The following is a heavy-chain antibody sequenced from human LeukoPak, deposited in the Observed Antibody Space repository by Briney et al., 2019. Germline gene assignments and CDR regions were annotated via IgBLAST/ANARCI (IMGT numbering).Heavy chain of an antibody. CDR1: GGSFSGYY. J-gene: IGHJ4*02. Sequence: SETLSLTCAVYGGSFSGYYWNWIRQPPGKGLEWIGEINHSGSTNYNPSLKSRVTISVDTSKNQFSLKLSSVTAADTAVYSCAREHSYYDSSGYYYGSGYFDYWGQGTLVTVSS. CDR3: AREHSYYDSSGYYYGSGYFDY. V-gene: IGHV4-34*01. CDR2: INHSGST. D-gene: IGHD3-22*01.